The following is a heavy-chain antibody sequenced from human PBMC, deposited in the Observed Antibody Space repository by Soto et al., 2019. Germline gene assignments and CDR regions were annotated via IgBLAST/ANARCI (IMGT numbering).Heavy chain of an antibody. V-gene: IGHV3-7*01. D-gene: IGHD1-7*01. Sequence: GSLRLSCAASGFTFSSYWMSWVRQAPGKGLEWVANIKQDGSEEYYVDSVKGRFTISRDNAKNSLYLQMNSLRAEDTAVYYCARVRRYNWNYGAFDIWGQGTMVTVSS. J-gene: IGHJ3*02. CDR1: GFTFSSYW. CDR3: ARVRRYNWNYGAFDI. CDR2: IKQDGSEE.